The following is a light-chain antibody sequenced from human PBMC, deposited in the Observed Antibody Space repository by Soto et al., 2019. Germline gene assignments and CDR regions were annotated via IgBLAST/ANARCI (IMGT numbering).Light chain of an antibody. V-gene: IGKV3-15*01. CDR3: QQYNNWPRT. Sequence: VVMTQSPATLSVSPGERAILSCRASQSVNSNLAWYQQKPDQAPRLLVYDASTRATGIPARFSGSRSGTEFTLTISSLQSEDFAVYHCQQYNNWPRTFGQGTRLEIK. CDR1: QSVNSN. J-gene: IGKJ5*01. CDR2: DAS.